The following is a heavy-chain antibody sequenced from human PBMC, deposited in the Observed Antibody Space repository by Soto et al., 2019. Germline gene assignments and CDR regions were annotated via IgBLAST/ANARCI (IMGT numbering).Heavy chain of an antibody. D-gene: IGHD1-26*01. CDR3: ARDQWTTPTTRPYGMGV. V-gene: IGHV3-30*14. CDR1: GFTFSTYA. Sequence: QVQLVESGGGVVQPGRSLTLSCADSGFTFSTYAMHWVRQAPGKGLEWVAAISNDGRSKYYVDSVKGRFTISRDNSKSTLYVQMNSLRPDDTAVYYCARDQWTTPTTRPYGMGVWGQGTTVTVSS. J-gene: IGHJ6*02. CDR2: ISNDGRSK.